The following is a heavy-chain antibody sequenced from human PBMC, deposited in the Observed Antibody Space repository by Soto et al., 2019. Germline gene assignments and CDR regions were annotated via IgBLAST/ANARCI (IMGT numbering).Heavy chain of an antibody. D-gene: IGHD3-10*01. Sequence: SGTLSPTRPVYGGSFSGYYRSWIRQPPGKGLEWIGEINHGGSTNYNPSLKSRVTISVDTSKNQFSLKLSSVIAADTAVYYCARGRSPLYGSGRHWFDPWGQGTMGTVS. CDR3: ARGRSPLYGSGRHWFDP. J-gene: IGHJ5*02. CDR2: INHGGST. CDR1: GGSFSGYY. V-gene: IGHV4-34*01.